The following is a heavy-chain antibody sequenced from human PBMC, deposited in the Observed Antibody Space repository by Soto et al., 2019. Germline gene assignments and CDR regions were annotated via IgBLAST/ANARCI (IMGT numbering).Heavy chain of an antibody. V-gene: IGHV4-31*03. Sequence: QVQLQESGPGLVKPSQTLSLTCTVSGGSISSGGYYWSWIRQHPGKGLEWIGYIYYSGSTYYNPSLKCRVTISVDTSKTQFSLKLRSVTAADTAVYYCASLVEMATMVDPRSAFDIWGQGTMVTVSS. CDR3: ASLVEMATMVDPRSAFDI. CDR2: IYYSGST. J-gene: IGHJ3*02. D-gene: IGHD2-8*01. CDR1: GGSISSGGYY.